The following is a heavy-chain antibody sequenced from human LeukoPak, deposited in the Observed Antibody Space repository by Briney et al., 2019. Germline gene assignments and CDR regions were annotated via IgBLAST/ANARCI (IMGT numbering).Heavy chain of an antibody. CDR3: AREGNYYDSSGYYYFDY. V-gene: IGHV1-69*05. Sequence: ASVEVSCKASGGTFSSYAISWVRQAPGQGLEWMGGIIPIFGTANYAQKFQGRVTITTDESTSTAYMELSSLRSEDAAVYYCAREGNYYDSSGYYYFDYWGQGTLVTVSS. J-gene: IGHJ4*02. CDR2: IIPIFGTA. CDR1: GGTFSSYA. D-gene: IGHD3-22*01.